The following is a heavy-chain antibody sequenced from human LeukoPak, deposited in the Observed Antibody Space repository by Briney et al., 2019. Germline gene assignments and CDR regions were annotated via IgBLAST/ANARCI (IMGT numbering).Heavy chain of an antibody. V-gene: IGHV4-59*01. CDR2: IYNSGST. Sequence: PSETLSLTCTVSGGSISSYYWSWIRQPPGKGLEWIGYIYNSGSTNYNPSLKSRVTISVDTSKNQFSLKLSSVTAADTALYYCARSRGYFDYWGQGTLVTVSS. D-gene: IGHD6-13*01. CDR3: ARSRGYFDY. J-gene: IGHJ4*02. CDR1: GGSISSYY.